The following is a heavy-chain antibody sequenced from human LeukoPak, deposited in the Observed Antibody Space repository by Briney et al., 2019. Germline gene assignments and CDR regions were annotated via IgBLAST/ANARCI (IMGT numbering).Heavy chain of an antibody. CDR1: GFTLSSYS. D-gene: IGHD3-22*01. Sequence: HPGGALRLSFASPGFTLSSYSMTSVRQAPGKGLERVSYYSSNSSTIYYADSVKGRFTISRDNAANSLYLQMNSLRAEDNAVYYCARDSVVISPLDYWGQETLVTVSS. V-gene: IGHV3-48*04. J-gene: IGHJ4*02. CDR3: ARDSVVISPLDY. CDR2: YSSNSSTI.